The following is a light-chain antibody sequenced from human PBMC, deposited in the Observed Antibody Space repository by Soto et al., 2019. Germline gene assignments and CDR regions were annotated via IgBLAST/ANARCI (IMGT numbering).Light chain of an antibody. Sequence: EIVLTQPPDTLSLSPGERATLSCRASQSVGTYLAWYQQKPGQAPRLLIYDASTRATGIPARFSGSGSGTDFTLTISSLEPEDFAVYYCHQRSDWPQTFGRGTRVDI. V-gene: IGKV3-11*01. CDR1: QSVGTY. CDR3: HQRSDWPQT. J-gene: IGKJ1*01. CDR2: DAS.